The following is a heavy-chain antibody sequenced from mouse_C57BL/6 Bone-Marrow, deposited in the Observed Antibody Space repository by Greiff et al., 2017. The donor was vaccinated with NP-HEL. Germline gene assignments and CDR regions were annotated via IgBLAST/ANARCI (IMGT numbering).Heavy chain of an antibody. CDR1: GYTFTSYG. J-gene: IGHJ3*01. D-gene: IGHD1-1*01. Sequence: VQVVESGAELARPGASVKLSCKASGYTFTSYGISWVKQRTGQGLEWIGEIYPRSGNTYYNEKFKGKATLTADKSSSTAYMELRSLTSEDSAVYFCARPDYYGSSYPFAYWGQGTLVTVSA. CDR3: ARPDYYGSSYPFAY. V-gene: IGHV1-81*01. CDR2: IYPRSGNT.